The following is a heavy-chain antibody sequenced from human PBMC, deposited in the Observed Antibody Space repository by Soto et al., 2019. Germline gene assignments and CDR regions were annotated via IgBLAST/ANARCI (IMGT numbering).Heavy chain of an antibody. J-gene: IGHJ4*02. CDR2: IYYSGST. Sequence: SDTLSLTCTVSGGSVSSGSYYWSWIRQPPGKGLEWIGYIYYSGSTNYNPSLKSRITISVDTSKNQFSLKLSSVTAADTAVYYYARLRGYYDSSEFDYWGQGXLVTVSS. D-gene: IGHD3-22*01. V-gene: IGHV4-61*01. CDR3: ARLRGYYDSSEFDY. CDR1: GGSVSSGSYY.